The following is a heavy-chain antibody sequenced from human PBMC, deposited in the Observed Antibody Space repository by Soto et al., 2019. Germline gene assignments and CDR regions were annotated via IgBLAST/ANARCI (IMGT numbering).Heavy chain of an antibody. Sequence: GASVKVSCKASGGTFSRHAIAWVRQAPGQGLGWMGGISPTFGTATYAPKFQGRVAISADRSSNTAYMELSSLRSQDTAVYYCASERSAQYFDSWGQGTVVTVSS. J-gene: IGHJ4*02. V-gene: IGHV1-69*06. CDR1: GGTFSRHA. CDR3: ASERSAQYFDS. D-gene: IGHD1-26*01. CDR2: ISPTFGTA.